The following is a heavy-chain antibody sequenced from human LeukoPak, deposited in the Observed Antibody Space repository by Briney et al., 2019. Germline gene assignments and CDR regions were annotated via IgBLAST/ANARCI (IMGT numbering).Heavy chain of an antibody. V-gene: IGHV1-18*01. D-gene: IGHD4-11*01. Sequence: ASVKVSCKASGYTFTSYGISWVRQAPGQGLEWLGWISAYNGNTNYAQKLQGRVTMTTDTSTSAAYMELRSLRSDDTAVYYCARDRTTVTAYDYWGQGTLVTVSS. CDR2: ISAYNGNT. CDR1: GYTFTSYG. J-gene: IGHJ4*02. CDR3: ARDRTTVTAYDY.